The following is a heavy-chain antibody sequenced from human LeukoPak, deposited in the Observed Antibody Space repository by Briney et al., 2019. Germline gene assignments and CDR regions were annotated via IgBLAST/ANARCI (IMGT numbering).Heavy chain of an antibody. V-gene: IGHV4-61*02. CDR1: GGSISSSSYY. J-gene: IGHJ5*02. Sequence: SETLSLTCTVSGGSISSSSYYWGWIRQPAGKGLEWIGRIYTSGSTNYNPSLKSLVTMSVDTSKTHFSLKLSSVTAADTAVYYCARDFEYCSGGSCYNWFDPWGQGTLVTVSS. CDR2: IYTSGST. D-gene: IGHD2-15*01. CDR3: ARDFEYCSGGSCYNWFDP.